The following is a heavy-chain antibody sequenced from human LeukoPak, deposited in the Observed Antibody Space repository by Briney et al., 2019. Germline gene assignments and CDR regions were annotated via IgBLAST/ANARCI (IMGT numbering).Heavy chain of an antibody. J-gene: IGHJ5*02. V-gene: IGHV3-21*01. CDR2: ISGSSRHK. D-gene: IGHD2-15*01. CDR3: ARDGTYCSGGSCYSWFDP. Sequence: GGSLRLSCAASGFTFSSYTMNWVRQAPGKGLEWVSSISGSSRHKYYADSVKGRFTISRDNAKNSLYLQMNSLRAEDTAVYYCARDGTYCSGGSCYSWFDPWGQGTLVTVSS. CDR1: GFTFSSYT.